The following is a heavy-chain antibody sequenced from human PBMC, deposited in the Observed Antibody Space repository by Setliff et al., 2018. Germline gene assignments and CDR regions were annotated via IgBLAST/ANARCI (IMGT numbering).Heavy chain of an antibody. Sequence: AASVKVSCKASGYTFTSYAMNWVRQAPGQGLEWMGWINTNTGNPTYAQGFTGRFVFSLDTSVSTAYLQISSLKAEDTAVYYCARVGNVDTAMVIWFDPWGQGTLVTVSS. CDR2: INTNTGNP. CDR1: GYTFTSYA. D-gene: IGHD5-18*01. V-gene: IGHV7-4-1*02. J-gene: IGHJ5*02. CDR3: ARVGNVDTAMVIWFDP.